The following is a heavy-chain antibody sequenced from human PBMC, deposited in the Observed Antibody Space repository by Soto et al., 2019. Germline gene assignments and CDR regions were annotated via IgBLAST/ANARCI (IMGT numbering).Heavy chain of an antibody. Sequence: GASVKVSCKASGGTFSSYGISNYGISWVRKAPGQGLEWMGGIIPIFGTTTYAQKFKGRVTITADASTSKVYMVLSSLRSDDTAVYHCARHRGGGQRDYYGMDVWGQGTTVTVSS. CDR2: IIPIFGTT. CDR3: ARHRGGGQRDYYGMDV. V-gene: IGHV1-69*13. CDR1: GGTFSSYG. D-gene: IGHD3-10*01. J-gene: IGHJ6*02.